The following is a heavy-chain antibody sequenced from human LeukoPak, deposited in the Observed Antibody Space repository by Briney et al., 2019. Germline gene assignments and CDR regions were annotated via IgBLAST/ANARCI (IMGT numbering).Heavy chain of an antibody. V-gene: IGHV3-7*01. Sequence: GGSLRLSCAPSGCGFSHYWMSWVGQAPGTGLEGVANMNEDGSEKNYVDSVKGRFTIPRDNAQDSLYLQMNSLRAEDTAVYYCARDRGYSNFDYWGQGTLLTVSS. J-gene: IGHJ4*02. D-gene: IGHD4-11*01. CDR1: GCGFSHYW. CDR2: MNEDGSEK. CDR3: ARDRGYSNFDY.